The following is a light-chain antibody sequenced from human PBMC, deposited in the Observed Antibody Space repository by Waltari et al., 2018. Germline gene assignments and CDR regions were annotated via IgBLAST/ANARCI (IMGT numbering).Light chain of an antibody. Sequence: EIVMTQSPATLSVSPGERATLSCRASQSVSSNLAWYQQKPCQAPRLLIYGASTRATGIPARFSGSGSGTEFTLTISSMQSEDFAVYYCQQYNNWPPYTFGQGTKLEIK. CDR2: GAS. V-gene: IGKV3-15*01. CDR1: QSVSSN. J-gene: IGKJ2*01. CDR3: QQYNNWPPYT.